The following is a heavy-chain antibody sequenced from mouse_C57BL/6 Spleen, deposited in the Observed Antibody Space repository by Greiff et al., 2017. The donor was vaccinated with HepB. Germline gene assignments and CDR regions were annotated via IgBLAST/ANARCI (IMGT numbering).Heavy chain of an antibody. CDR1: GYTFTSYW. Sequence: QVQLQQSGAELVKPGASVKMSCKASGYTFTSYWITWVKQRPGQGLEWIGDIYPGSSSTNYNEKFKSKATLTVDTSSSTAYMQLSSLTSEDSAVYYCARKGQLRLPFAYWGQGTLVTVSA. D-gene: IGHD3-2*02. V-gene: IGHV1-55*01. CDR2: IYPGSSST. J-gene: IGHJ3*01. CDR3: ARKGQLRLPFAY.